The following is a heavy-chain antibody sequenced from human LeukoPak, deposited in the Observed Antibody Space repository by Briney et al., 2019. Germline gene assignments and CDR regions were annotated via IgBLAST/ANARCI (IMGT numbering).Heavy chain of an antibody. CDR1: GFTVSSNY. D-gene: IGHD3-3*01. V-gene: IGHV3-53*01. CDR2: IYSGGST. J-gene: IGHJ4*02. CDR3: ARDSYYDFWSGYYFSYPRGYYFDY. Sequence: GGSLRLSCAASGFTVSSNYMSWVRQAPGKGLEWVSVIYSGGSTYYADSVKGRFTISRDNSKNTLYLQMNSLTAEDTAVYYCARDSYYDFWSGYYFSYPRGYYFDYWGQGTLVTVSS.